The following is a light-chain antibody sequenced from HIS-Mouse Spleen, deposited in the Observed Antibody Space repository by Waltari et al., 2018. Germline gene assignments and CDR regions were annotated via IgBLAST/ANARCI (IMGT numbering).Light chain of an antibody. Sequence: SYELTQPPSVSVSPGQTARITCSGDALPKKYAYWYQQKSGQAPVLVIYEESKRPSWILGRFAGSSSGTMATWTISVAQVEDEADYYCYSTDSSGNHRVFGGGTKLTVL. V-gene: IGLV3-10*01. CDR2: EES. J-gene: IGLJ2*01. CDR3: YSTDSSGNHRV. CDR1: ALPKKY.